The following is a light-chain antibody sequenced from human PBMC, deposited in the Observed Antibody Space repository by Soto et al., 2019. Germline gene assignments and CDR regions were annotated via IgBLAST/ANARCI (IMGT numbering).Light chain of an antibody. CDR2: GAS. Sequence: EIVMTQSPATLSVSPGGRATLSCRASQSVRSNLAWYQQKPGQAPRLLIYGASTRATGVPARFGGSGSGTVFTLTISSLQSEDSAGYYCQQYNDWPGGTYGQGTKLDIK. CDR1: QSVRSN. CDR3: QQYNDWPGGT. J-gene: IGKJ2*01. V-gene: IGKV3-15*01.